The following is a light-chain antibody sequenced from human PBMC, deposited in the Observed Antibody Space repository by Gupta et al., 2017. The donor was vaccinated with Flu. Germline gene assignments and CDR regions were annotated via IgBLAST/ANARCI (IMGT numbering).Light chain of an antibody. CDR3: QQDYTNIS. CDR1: QSVLYSSKSKNY. J-gene: IGKJ2*01. CDR2: WAS. Sequence: VSLGERATINCKASQSVLYSSKSKNYLDWYQQKPGQPPKLLIYWASTREYGVPDRFSGSGSGTDFTLTSSRRQAEDVAVHYGQQDYTNISFGQGTKMEIK. V-gene: IGKV4-1*01.